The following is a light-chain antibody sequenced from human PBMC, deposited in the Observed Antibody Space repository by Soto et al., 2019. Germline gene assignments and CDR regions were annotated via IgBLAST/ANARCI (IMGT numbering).Light chain of an antibody. V-gene: IGLV7-43*01. Sequence: QTVVTQEPSLTVSPGGTVTLTCASSTGAVTSGNYASWFQQKPGQAPRTLIYTTNNKHSWTPARFSGSLLGDKAALTLSGAQPEDEAEYYCLLYYGGAHLVFGGGTKLTVL. CDR1: TGAVTSGNY. CDR2: TTN. J-gene: IGLJ3*02. CDR3: LLYYGGAHLV.